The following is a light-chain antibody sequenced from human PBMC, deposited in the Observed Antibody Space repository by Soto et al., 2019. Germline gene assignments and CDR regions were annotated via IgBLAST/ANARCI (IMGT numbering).Light chain of an antibody. J-gene: IGKJ5*01. Sequence: EIVLTQSPGTLSLSPGERATLSCRASQSFSSNFLAWYQQKPGQAPRLLIYGASRRATGIPDRFSGSGSGTDFTLTISRLESEDFALYYCQHYGSSPSTFGQGTRLEIK. CDR3: QHYGSSPST. V-gene: IGKV3-20*01. CDR1: QSFSSNF. CDR2: GAS.